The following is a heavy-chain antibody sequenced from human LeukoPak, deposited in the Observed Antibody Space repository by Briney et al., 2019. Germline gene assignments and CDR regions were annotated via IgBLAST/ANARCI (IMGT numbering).Heavy chain of an antibody. CDR2: IGVGGDT. J-gene: IGHJ4*02. CDR1: GFNFSKND. Sequence: RGSLRLSCVASGFNFSKNDMHWVRQTTERGLEWVSAIGVGGDTYYADPVKGRFTISRENGKNSVYLQMNGLRAGDTAVYFCAKAFDYNGLRGEGGSFDCWGQGALVTVSS. CDR3: AKAFDYNGLRGEGGSFDC. V-gene: IGHV3-13*01. D-gene: IGHD4-11*01.